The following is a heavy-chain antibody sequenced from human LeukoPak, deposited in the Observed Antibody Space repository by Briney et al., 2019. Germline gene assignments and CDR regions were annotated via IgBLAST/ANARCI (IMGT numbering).Heavy chain of an antibody. D-gene: IGHD2-15*01. CDR3: AKQLGYCSDGSCYFPY. CDR2: ISNNGGYT. Sequence: GGSLRLSWVASIFSVSNNYMTWVRQAPGKGLEWVSAISNNGGYTYYADSVQGRFTISRDNSKSTLCLQMNSLRAEDTAVYYCAKQLGYCSDGSCYFPYWGQGTLVTVSS. V-gene: IGHV3-23*01. CDR1: IFSVSNNY. J-gene: IGHJ4*02.